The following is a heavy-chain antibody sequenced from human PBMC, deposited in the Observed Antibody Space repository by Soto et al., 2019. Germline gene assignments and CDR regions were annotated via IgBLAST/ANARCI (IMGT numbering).Heavy chain of an antibody. V-gene: IGHV1-18*01. CDR1: AYTFSTYV. CDR2: ISAYDGKT. CDR3: ARDPHEFWTSYWFGP. J-gene: IGHJ5*02. Sequence: ASGKVSCKTSAYTFSTYVINLVRQAPVQGLELMGWISAYDGKTTYAEKFQGRVTLTTDTSTSTAYMELRSLRSDDTAIYYCARDPHEFWTSYWFGPWGQGTPVTVSS. D-gene: IGHD3-3*01.